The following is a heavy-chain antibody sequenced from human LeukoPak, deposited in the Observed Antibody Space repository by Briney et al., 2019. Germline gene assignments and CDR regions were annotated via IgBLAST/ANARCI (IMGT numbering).Heavy chain of an antibody. CDR1: GYTFTSCD. CDR2: MNPNSGNT. CDR3: ARGLRGDFWSGYYTRFVWFDP. V-gene: IGHV1-8*01. D-gene: IGHD3-3*01. J-gene: IGHJ5*02. Sequence: ASVKVSCKTSGYTFTSCDINWVRQATGQGLEWMGWMNPNSGNTGYAQKFQGRVTMTRNTSISTAYMELSSLRSEDTAVYYCARGLRGDFWSGYYTRFVWFDPWGQGTLVTVSS.